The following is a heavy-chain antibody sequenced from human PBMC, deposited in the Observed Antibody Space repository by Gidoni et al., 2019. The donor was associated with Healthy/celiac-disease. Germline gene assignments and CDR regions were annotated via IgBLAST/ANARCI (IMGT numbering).Heavy chain of an antibody. CDR2: IKSKTDGGTT. J-gene: IGHJ6*02. D-gene: IGHD3-3*01. CDR3: TSDKFITIFGVVIMNYYYGMDV. V-gene: IGHV3-15*01. CDR1: GFTFSNAW. Sequence: EVQLVESGGGLVKPGGSLSLSCAASGFTFSNAWMSWVRQAPGKGLEWVGRIKSKTDGGTTDYAAPVKGRFTISRDDSKNTLYLQMNSLKTEDTAVYYCTSDKFITIFGVVIMNYYYGMDVWGQGTTVTVSS.